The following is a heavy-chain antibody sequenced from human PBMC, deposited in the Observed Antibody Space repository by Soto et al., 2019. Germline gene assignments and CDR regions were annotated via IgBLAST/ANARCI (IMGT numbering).Heavy chain of an antibody. CDR2: IIPVFGTP. V-gene: IGHV1-69*12. D-gene: IGHD3-22*01. CDR1: GGSLSNFG. Sequence: QVQLVQSGAEVKKPGSSVKVSCTASGGSLSNFGISWVRQAPGQGLEWMGAIIPVFGTPNYAQKFQDRVTINADESTPTVYMEVRSLTSEDTAVYYCARGDATKIVVTTYYAMDVWGQGTTVTVSS. J-gene: IGHJ6*02. CDR3: ARGDATKIVVTTYYAMDV.